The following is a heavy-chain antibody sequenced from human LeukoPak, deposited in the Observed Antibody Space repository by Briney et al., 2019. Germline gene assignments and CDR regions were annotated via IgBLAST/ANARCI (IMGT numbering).Heavy chain of an antibody. CDR1: GFTFNYYA. Sequence: PGGSLRPSCAASGFTFNYYALSWVRQAPGKGLQWDSAISGSGSSTYHADSVQGRFTTSRDNSKNTLYLHMVSLRAEDTAIYYCAKQRRALVVPSTLDYWGQGTLVTVSS. V-gene: IGHV3-23*01. CDR3: AKQRRALVVPSTLDY. J-gene: IGHJ4*02. D-gene: IGHD2-2*01. CDR2: ISGSGSST.